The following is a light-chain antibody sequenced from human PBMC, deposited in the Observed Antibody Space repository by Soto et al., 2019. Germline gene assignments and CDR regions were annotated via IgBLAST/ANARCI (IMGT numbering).Light chain of an antibody. CDR3: HQYSSYPYT. J-gene: IGKJ2*01. V-gene: IGKV1-5*03. CDR1: QSINSW. Sequence: DIQMTQSPSTLSASVGDRVTITCRASQSINSWLAWYEQKPGQAPKLLIYEASSLESGVPSRFSGSGSGTEFTLTISSRQPDDFATEYFHQYSSYPYTFGQGTKVEIK. CDR2: EAS.